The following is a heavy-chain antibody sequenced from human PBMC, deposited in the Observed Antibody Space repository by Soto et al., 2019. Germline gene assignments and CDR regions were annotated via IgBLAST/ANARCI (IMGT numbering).Heavy chain of an antibody. D-gene: IGHD6-6*01. CDR3: AKELVEMKAYFFDC. Sequence: PGGSLRLSCSASGFTFSDYTIHWVRQAPGRGLEWVSAISYSGVSTYYADSVKGRFTISRDNSKNTLYLQMNSLRAEDTAVYYCAKELVEMKAYFFDCWGQGTLVTVSS. J-gene: IGHJ4*02. CDR1: GFTFSDYT. V-gene: IGHV3-23*01. CDR2: ISYSGVST.